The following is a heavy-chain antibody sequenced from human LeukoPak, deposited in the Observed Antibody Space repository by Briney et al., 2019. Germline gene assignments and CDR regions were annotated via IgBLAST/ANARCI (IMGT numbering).Heavy chain of an antibody. J-gene: IGHJ5*02. Sequence: SETLSLTCSVSADSISGYTWSWIRQPPGKGLEWIGYIYYSGTTKYNPSLKSRVSISIDTSKNQYSLKLTSVTAADTAVYYCARDMIGTLLRFDPWGQGTLVTVFS. CDR1: ADSISGYT. CDR2: IYYSGTT. CDR3: ARDMIGTLLRFDP. V-gene: IGHV4-59*01. D-gene: IGHD1-7*01.